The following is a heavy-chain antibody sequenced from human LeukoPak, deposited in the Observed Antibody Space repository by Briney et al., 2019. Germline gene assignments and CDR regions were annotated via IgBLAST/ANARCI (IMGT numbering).Heavy chain of an antibody. CDR3: ASGTLVEMDDAFDI. D-gene: IGHD5-24*01. CDR2: ISSSSSTI. Sequence: GGSLRLSCAASGFTFSSYSMNWVRQAPGKGLEWVSYISSSSSTIYYADSVKGRFTISRDNSENTLYLQMNSLRAEDTAVYYCASGTLVEMDDAFDIWGQGTMVTVSS. J-gene: IGHJ3*02. V-gene: IGHV3-48*01. CDR1: GFTFSSYS.